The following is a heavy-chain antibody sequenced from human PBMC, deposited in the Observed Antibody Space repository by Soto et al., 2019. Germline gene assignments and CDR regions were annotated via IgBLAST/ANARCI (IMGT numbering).Heavy chain of an antibody. J-gene: IGHJ4*02. Sequence: EVQLLESGGGLVQPGGSLRLSCAASGFTFSSYAMSWVRQAPGKGLEWVSAISGSGGSTYYADSVKGRFTTSRDNSKNTLYLQMNSLRAEDTAVYYCAKVPGRAVAFDYWGQGTLVTVSS. CDR3: AKVPGRAVAFDY. D-gene: IGHD6-19*01. CDR1: GFTFSSYA. CDR2: ISGSGGST. V-gene: IGHV3-23*01.